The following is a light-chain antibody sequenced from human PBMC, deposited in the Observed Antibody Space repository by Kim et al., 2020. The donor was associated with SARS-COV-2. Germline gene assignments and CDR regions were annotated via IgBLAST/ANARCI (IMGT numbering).Light chain of an antibody. J-gene: IGKJ3*01. CDR1: QSISSSY. CDR2: GAS. Sequence: DIVLTQSPGTLSSSPGERATLSCRASQSISSSYLAWYQQKPSQAPRLLIYGASTRATGVPDRFSGSGSGTDFTLIISRLEPEDFAVYFCQQYGSSPAFGPGTKVDIK. V-gene: IGKV3-20*01. CDR3: QQYGSSPA.